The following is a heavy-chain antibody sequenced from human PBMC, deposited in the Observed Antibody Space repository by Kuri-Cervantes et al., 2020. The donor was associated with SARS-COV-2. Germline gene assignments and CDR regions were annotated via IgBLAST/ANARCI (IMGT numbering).Heavy chain of an antibody. CDR3: ARVSSASIPAFDI. CDR2: INQDGSEK. J-gene: IGHJ3*02. Sequence: ESLKISCAASGCTFRSYWMSWVRQAPGKGLEWVANINQDGSEKYYVDSVKGRFTIARDNAKKSLYLQMNSLRAEDTAVYYCARVSSASIPAFDIWGQGTMVTVSS. V-gene: IGHV3-7*01. D-gene: IGHD6-6*01. CDR1: GCTFRSYW.